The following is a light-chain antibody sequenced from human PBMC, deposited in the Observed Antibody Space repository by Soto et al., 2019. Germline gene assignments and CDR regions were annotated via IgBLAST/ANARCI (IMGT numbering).Light chain of an antibody. CDR3: QQYHNWPPYT. J-gene: IGKJ2*01. V-gene: IGKV3-15*01. CDR2: DAS. CDR1: QSVSTN. Sequence: EIVMTQSPATLSVSPGERATLSGRASQSVSTNLAWYQQKPGQAPRLLMYDASTRATGIPARFSGSGSGTEFTLTISSLQSEDFAVYYCQQYHNWPPYTFGQGTKLEIK.